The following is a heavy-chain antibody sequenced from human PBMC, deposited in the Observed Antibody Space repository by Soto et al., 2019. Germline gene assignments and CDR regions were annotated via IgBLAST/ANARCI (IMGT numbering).Heavy chain of an antibody. CDR1: GFTFDEYS. Sequence: EVQLVESGGVVVQPGGSLRLSCAASGFTFDEYSMHWVRQAPGEGLEWVSLISWDSTNTFYADSVKGRFTISRDNSKNSLYLQMNSLSTEDTALYYCAKEMGTMYFDYWGQGTLVTVSS. CDR3: AKEMGTMYFDY. V-gene: IGHV3-43*01. D-gene: IGHD1-1*01. J-gene: IGHJ4*02. CDR2: ISWDSTNT.